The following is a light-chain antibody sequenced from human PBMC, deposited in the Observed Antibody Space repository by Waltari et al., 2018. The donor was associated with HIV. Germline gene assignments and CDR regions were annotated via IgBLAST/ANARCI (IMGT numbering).Light chain of an antibody. CDR1: SSDVGSYNV. V-gene: IGLV2-23*02. J-gene: IGLJ1*01. Sequence: QSALTQPASVSGSPGQSITISCPGTSSDVGSYNVVSWFQHHPAKAPKVMIYEVSKRPSGVSTRVSGYKSGNTASLSISGLQAEDEADYYCCAYAGSSSIFGTGTKVTVL. CDR2: EVS. CDR3: CAYAGSSSI.